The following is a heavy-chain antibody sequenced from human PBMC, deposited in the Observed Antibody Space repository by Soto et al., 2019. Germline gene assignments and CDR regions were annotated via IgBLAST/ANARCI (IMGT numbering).Heavy chain of an antibody. Sequence: GGSLRLSCAASGFTLRSYDMHWVRQAPGQGLEWVAVIRNDGTVRNYADSVKGRFTISRDNSKNKLYLEMNSLRAEDTALYYCASKTIDDFDYWGQGTLVTVSS. CDR3: ASKTIDDFDY. CDR2: IRNDGTVR. J-gene: IGHJ4*02. D-gene: IGHD3-3*01. CDR1: GFTLRSYD. V-gene: IGHV3-33*01.